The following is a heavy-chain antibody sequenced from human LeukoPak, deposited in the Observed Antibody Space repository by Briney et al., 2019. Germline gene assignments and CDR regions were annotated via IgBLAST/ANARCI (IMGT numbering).Heavy chain of an antibody. V-gene: IGHV1-2*02. Sequence: ASVKVPCKTSGYTFTGYYMHWVRQAPGQGLEWMGWINPNSGVTDYAQTFRDRVTMTRDTSISTVYMQLSRLRSDDTAVYYCAITAYSSGWYFFDSWGQGTLVTVSS. CDR3: AITAYSSGWYFFDS. J-gene: IGHJ4*02. D-gene: IGHD6-19*01. CDR1: GYTFTGYY. CDR2: INPNSGVT.